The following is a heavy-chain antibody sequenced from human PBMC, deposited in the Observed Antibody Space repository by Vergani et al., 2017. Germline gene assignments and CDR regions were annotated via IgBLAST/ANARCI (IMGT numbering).Heavy chain of an antibody. V-gene: IGHV3-30*04. D-gene: IGHD3-22*01. CDR2: ISYDGSNK. CDR1: GFTFSSYA. Sequence: QVQLVESGGGVVQPGRSLRLSCAASGFTFSSYAMHWVRQAPGKGLEWVAVISYDGSNKYYADSVNGRFTISRDNSKNTLYLQMNSLRAEDTAVYYCARGYYDSSGSYDAFDIWGQGTMVTVSS. CDR3: ARGYYDSSGSYDAFDI. J-gene: IGHJ3*02.